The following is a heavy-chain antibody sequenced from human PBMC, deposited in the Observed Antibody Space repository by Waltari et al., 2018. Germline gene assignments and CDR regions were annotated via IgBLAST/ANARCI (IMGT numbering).Heavy chain of an antibody. CDR1: GGSISSYY. CDR3: ARATSGWAFDY. Sequence: QVQLQESGPGLVKPSETLSLTCTVSGGSISSYYWSWIRQPPGKGLEWIGYIYYSGSTNYNPSLKSRVTISVDTSKNQFSLKLSSVTAADTAVYYCARATSGWAFDYWGQGTLVTVSS. CDR2: IYYSGST. J-gene: IGHJ4*02. D-gene: IGHD6-19*01. V-gene: IGHV4-59*01.